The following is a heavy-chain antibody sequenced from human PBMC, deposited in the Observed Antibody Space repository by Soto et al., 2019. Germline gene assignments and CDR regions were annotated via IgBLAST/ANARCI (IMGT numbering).Heavy chain of an antibody. CDR1: GVSITPYY. CDR2: VYHTGNT. V-gene: IGHV4-59*01. Sequence: QVQLQESGPGLVKPSETLSLTCTVSGVSITPYYWTWIRHPPGKGLEWIGYVYHTGNTYYNPFLKSRVTISLDTSKKQVSLRLKSVTAADTAVYYCAREQYNWKLWGQGTLVTVSS. D-gene: IGHD1-20*01. CDR3: AREQYNWKL. J-gene: IGHJ4*02.